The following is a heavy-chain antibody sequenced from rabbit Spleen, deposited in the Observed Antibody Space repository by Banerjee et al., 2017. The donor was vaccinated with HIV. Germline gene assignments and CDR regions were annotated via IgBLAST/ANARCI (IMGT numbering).Heavy chain of an antibody. J-gene: IGHJ4*01. CDR3: ARYFNAHGYGGYL. V-gene: IGHV1S45*01. Sequence: QEQLEESGGGLVKPGASLTLTCIASGVSFSANSYICWVRQAPGKGLEWIVCIDAGSSGFTYFASWVNGRFTISSDNAQNTVDLQMNSLTAADTATYFCARYFNAHGYGGYLWGQGTLVTVS. D-gene: IGHD3-1*01. CDR1: GVSFSANSY. CDR2: IDAGSSGFT.